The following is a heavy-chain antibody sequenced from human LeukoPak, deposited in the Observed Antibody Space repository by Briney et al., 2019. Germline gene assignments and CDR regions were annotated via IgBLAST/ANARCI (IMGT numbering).Heavy chain of an antibody. V-gene: IGHV3-23*01. CDR3: AKGGGYSYGYLDY. CDR2: ISGSGGST. Sequence: GGSLGLSCAASGFTFSSYAMSWVRQAPGKGLEWVSAISGSGGSTYYADSVKGRFTISRDNSKNTLYLQMNSLRAEDTAVYYCAKGGGYSYGYLDYWGQGTLVTVSS. CDR1: GFTFSSYA. J-gene: IGHJ4*02. D-gene: IGHD5-18*01.